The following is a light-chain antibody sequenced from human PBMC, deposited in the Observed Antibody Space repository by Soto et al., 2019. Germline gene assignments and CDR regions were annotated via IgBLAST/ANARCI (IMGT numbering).Light chain of an antibody. CDR1: SSDIGGYNY. CDR2: AVS. Sequence: QSALTQPASVSGSPGQSITISCTGTSSDIGGYNYVSWYQQHPGKAPKLMIYAVSNRPSGVSNRFSGSKSGNTASLTISGLQAEDEADYYCSSFRSTTTLFGGGTKLTVL. J-gene: IGLJ2*01. CDR3: SSFRSTTTL. V-gene: IGLV2-14*01.